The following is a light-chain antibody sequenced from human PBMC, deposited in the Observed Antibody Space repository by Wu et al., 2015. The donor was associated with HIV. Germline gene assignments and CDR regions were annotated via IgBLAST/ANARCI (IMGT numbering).Light chain of an antibody. Sequence: EIVLTQPPATLSLSPGERATLSCRASQSVSSYLAWYQQKPGQAPRLLIHDASNRATGIPAGFSGSGSGTDFTLTISSLEPEDFAVYVCQQYNEWPAFGQGTKVEIK. V-gene: IGKV3-11*01. CDR3: QQYNEWPA. CDR1: QSVSSY. J-gene: IGKJ1*01. CDR2: DAS.